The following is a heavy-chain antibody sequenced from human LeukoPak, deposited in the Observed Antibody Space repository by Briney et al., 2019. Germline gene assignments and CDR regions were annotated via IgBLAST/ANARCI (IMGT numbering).Heavy chain of an antibody. Sequence: PSETLSLTCTVSGGSISSSSYYWGWIRQPPGKGLEWIGSIYYSGSTYYNPSLKSRVTISVDTSKDQFSLKLSSVTAADTAVYYCARLEGSGWPYYGMDVWGQGTTVTVSS. CDR1: GGSISSSSYY. J-gene: IGHJ6*02. D-gene: IGHD6-19*01. CDR3: ARLEGSGWPYYGMDV. V-gene: IGHV4-39*01. CDR2: IYYSGST.